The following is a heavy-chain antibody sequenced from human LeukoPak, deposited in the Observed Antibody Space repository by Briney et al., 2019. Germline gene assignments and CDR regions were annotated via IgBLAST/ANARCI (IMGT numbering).Heavy chain of an antibody. CDR1: GGSFSGYY. D-gene: IGHD2-2*01. CDR3: ARDRPAARGYYFDY. CDR2: IYTSGST. J-gene: IGHJ4*02. V-gene: IGHV4-59*10. Sequence: SETLSLTCAVYGGSFSGYYWSWIRQPPGKGLEWIGRIYTSGSTNYNPSLKSRVTMSVDTSKNQFSLKLSSVTAADTAVYYCARDRPAARGYYFDYWGQGTLVTVSS.